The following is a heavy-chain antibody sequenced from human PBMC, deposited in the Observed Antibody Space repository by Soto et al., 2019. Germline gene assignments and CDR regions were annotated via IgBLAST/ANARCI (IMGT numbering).Heavy chain of an antibody. CDR2: ITYDGSNK. D-gene: IGHD1-1*01. CDR3: AKDRVLGFDY. J-gene: IGHJ4*02. Sequence: GGSLRLSCAASGSTFGESWISWVRQAPGKGLEWVAVITYDGSNKDYADSVKGRFTISRDNSKNTLYLQMNSPRAEDTAVYYCAKDRVLGFDYWGQGTLVTVSS. CDR1: GSTFGESW. V-gene: IGHV3-30*18.